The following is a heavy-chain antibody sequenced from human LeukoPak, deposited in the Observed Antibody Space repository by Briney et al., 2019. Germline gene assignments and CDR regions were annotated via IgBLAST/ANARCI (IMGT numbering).Heavy chain of an antibody. CDR1: GDTLAELS. CDR2: FDAEKGET. J-gene: IGHJ6*02. D-gene: IGHD3-3*01. CDR3: ATELRLGGLDV. V-gene: IGHV1-24*01. Sequence: ASVKVSCKVSGDTLAELSIHWLRQAGGKGLEWMGGFDAEKGETIYSQKFQGRVIMTEDISTDTAYLDLSSLISEDTAVYYCATELRLGGLDVWGQGTTVTVSS.